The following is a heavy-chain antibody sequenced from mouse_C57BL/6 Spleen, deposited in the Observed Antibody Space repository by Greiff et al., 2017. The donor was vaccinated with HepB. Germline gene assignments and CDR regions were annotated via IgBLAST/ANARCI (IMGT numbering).Heavy chain of an antibody. D-gene: IGHD1-1*01. CDR3: ARRDITTVVGRDY. Sequence: VQLQQSGAELARPGASVKMSCKASGYTFTSYTMHWVKQRPGQGLEWIGYINPISGYTNYNQKFKDKATLTADKSSSTAYMQLSSLTSEDAADYYGARRDITTVVGRDYWGQGTTLTVSS. J-gene: IGHJ2*01. CDR1: GYTFTSYT. CDR2: INPISGYT. V-gene: IGHV1-4*01.